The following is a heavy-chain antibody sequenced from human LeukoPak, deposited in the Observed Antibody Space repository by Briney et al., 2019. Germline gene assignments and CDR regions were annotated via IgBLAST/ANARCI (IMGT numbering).Heavy chain of an antibody. CDR3: ARDHRGSGSRNYYYYMDV. Sequence: EPLSFTSTASGGSITSSYWSWFRQPPGKGLEWLGYIYYSGSTNYNPSLKSRVTISVDRSKNQFSLKLSSVTAADTAVYYCARDHRGSGSRNYYYYMDVWGKGTTVTISS. CDR2: IYYSGST. D-gene: IGHD3-10*01. CDR1: GGSITSSY. J-gene: IGHJ6*03. V-gene: IGHV4-59*01.